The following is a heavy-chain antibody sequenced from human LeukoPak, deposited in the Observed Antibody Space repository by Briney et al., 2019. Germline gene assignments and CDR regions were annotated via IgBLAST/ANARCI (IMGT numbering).Heavy chain of an antibody. D-gene: IGHD1-26*01. J-gene: IGHJ4*02. V-gene: IGHV3-23*01. CDR2: ISGSGGST. CDR1: GFTFSSYA. CDR3: ARLMVGQAGVGATHFDY. Sequence: GGSLRLSCAASGFTFSSYAMSRVRQAPGKGLEWVSAISGSGGSTYYADSVKGRFTISRDNSRNTLYLQVDSLGPEDTAVYYCARLMVGQAGVGATHFDYWGQGTLVSVSS.